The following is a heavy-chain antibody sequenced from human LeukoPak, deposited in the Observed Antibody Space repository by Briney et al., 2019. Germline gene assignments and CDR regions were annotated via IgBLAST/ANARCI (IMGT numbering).Heavy chain of an antibody. CDR1: GFTFSSYS. CDR2: ISSSSSYI. J-gene: IGHJ4*02. Sequence: GGSLRISCAASGFTFSSYSMTWVHQAPGKGLEWVSSISSSSSYIYYADSVKGRFTISRDNAKNSLYLQMNSLRAEDTAVYYCARDCRESHLDYWGQGTLVTVSS. V-gene: IGHV3-21*04. D-gene: IGHD3-10*01. CDR3: ARDCRESHLDY.